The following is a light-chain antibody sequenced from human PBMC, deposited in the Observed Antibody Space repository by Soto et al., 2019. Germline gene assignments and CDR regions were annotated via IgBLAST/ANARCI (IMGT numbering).Light chain of an antibody. CDR2: EDN. CDR3: CSYAPISTVV. Sequence: QSASVSGSPGQSITISCTGTSSDVGSYNLVSWYQQHPGKAPKLMIYEDNKRPSGVSNRFSGSKSGNTASLTISGLQAEDEAHYYCCSYAPISTVVFGGGTQLTVL. CDR1: SSDVGSYNL. V-gene: IGLV2-23*01. J-gene: IGLJ3*02.